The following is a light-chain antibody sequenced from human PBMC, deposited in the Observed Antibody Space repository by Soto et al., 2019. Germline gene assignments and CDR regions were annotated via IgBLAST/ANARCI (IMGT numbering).Light chain of an antibody. J-gene: IGLJ1*01. Sequence: QSVLTQPPSASGTPGQRVTISCSGGSSNIGTNAVNWYQQLPGTAPKLLIYNNSQRPSGVPDRFPGSKSGTSASLAISGLQSEDEADYYCAAWDDSLNGYVFGTGTKVTVL. CDR2: NNS. CDR1: SSNIGTNA. V-gene: IGLV1-44*01. CDR3: AAWDDSLNGYV.